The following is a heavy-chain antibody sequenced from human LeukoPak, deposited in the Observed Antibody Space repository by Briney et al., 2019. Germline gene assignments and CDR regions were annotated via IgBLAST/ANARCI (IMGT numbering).Heavy chain of an antibody. Sequence: SETLSLTRAVHGGSFSGYYWSWIRQPPGKGLEWIGEINHSGSTNYNPSLKSRVTISLDTSKNQFSLKLSSGTAADTAVYYCARRYSGYDSNWFDPWGQGTLVTVSS. CDR3: ARRYSGYDSNWFDP. CDR1: GGSFSGYY. J-gene: IGHJ5*02. V-gene: IGHV4-34*01. CDR2: INHSGST. D-gene: IGHD5-12*01.